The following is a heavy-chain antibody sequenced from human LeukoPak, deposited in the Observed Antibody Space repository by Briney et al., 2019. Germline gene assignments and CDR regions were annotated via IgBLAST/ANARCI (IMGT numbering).Heavy chain of an antibody. CDR2: INHSGST. D-gene: IGHD3-10*01. CDR1: GGSFSGYY. Sequence: PSETLSLTCAVYGGSFSGYYWSWIRQPPGEGLEWIGEINHSGSTNYNPSLKSRVTISVDTSKNQFSLKLSSVTAADTAVYYCARSSVPDYWGQGTLVTVSS. V-gene: IGHV4-34*01. CDR3: ARSSVPDY. J-gene: IGHJ4*02.